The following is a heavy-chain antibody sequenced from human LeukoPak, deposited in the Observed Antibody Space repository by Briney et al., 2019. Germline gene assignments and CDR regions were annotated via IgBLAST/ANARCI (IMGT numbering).Heavy chain of an antibody. J-gene: IGHJ6*03. D-gene: IGHD1-14*01. Sequence: SETLSLTCTVSGGSISSGSYYWSWIRQPAGKGLEWIGRIYTSGSTNYNPSLKSRVTISVDTSKNQFSLKLSSVTAADTAVYYCARGLAASRNYYYYYYMDVWGKGTTATVSS. CDR1: GGSISSGSYY. CDR2: IYTSGST. V-gene: IGHV4-61*02. CDR3: ARGLAASRNYYYYYYMDV.